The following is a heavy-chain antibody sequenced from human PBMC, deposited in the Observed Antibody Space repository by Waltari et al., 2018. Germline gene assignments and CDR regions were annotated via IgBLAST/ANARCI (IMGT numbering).Heavy chain of an antibody. CDR2: SNPSGGTT. J-gene: IGHJ4*02. V-gene: IGHV1-46*01. CDR3: ARDLSPGYISKFDY. CDR1: GYTFSNYY. D-gene: IGHD5-18*01. Sequence: VLLVQSGAEVTKPGASVKLSCKASGYTFSNYYIHWVRQAPGQGLEWMGISNPSGGTTRSAQKFQGRVTMTSDTSTSTVYMEPSSLRSEDTAMYYCARDLSPGYISKFDYWGQGALVTVSS.